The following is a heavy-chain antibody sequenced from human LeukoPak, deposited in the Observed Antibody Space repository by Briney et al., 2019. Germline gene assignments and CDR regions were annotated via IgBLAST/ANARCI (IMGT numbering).Heavy chain of an antibody. Sequence: GASVKVSCKASSYIFTTYGISWVRQAPGQGLEWMGRINTYNGNTNYAQKLQGRVTMTTDTSTSTAYMDLRSLRSDDTAVYYCARQAGGYSSGWYQFHLDYWGQGTLVTVSS. CDR3: ARQAGGYSSGWYQFHLDY. CDR1: SYIFTTYG. V-gene: IGHV1-18*04. D-gene: IGHD6-19*01. CDR2: INTYNGNT. J-gene: IGHJ4*02.